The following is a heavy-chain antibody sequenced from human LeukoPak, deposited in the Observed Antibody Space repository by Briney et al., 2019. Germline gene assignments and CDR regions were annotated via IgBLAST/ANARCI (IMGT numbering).Heavy chain of an antibody. J-gene: IGHJ4*02. V-gene: IGHV4-34*01. CDR2: INHSGST. CDR1: GGPFSGYY. Sequence: SETLSLTCAVYGGPFSGYYWSWIRQPPGKGLEWIGEINHSGSTNYNPSLKSRVTISVDTSKNQFSLKLSSVTAADTAVYYCARMGQQWLVRYRYFDYWDQGTLVTVSS. D-gene: IGHD6-19*01. CDR3: ARMGQQWLVRYRYFDY.